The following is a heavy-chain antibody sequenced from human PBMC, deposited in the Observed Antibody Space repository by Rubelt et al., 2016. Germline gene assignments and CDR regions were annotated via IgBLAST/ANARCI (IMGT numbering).Heavy chain of an antibody. V-gene: IGHV1-3*01. CDR3: ATGYSSGWYVAY. J-gene: IGHJ4*02. CDR2: INAGNGNT. Sequence: QVQLVQSGAEAKKPGASVKVSCKAAGYSFTTYSIHWVRQAPGQRLEWMGWINAGNGNTKYSQKFQGRVTITRDTSASTAYMGLSSLRSEDTAIYYCATGYSSGWYVAYWGQGTLVTVSS. CDR1: GYSFTTYS. D-gene: IGHD6-19*01.